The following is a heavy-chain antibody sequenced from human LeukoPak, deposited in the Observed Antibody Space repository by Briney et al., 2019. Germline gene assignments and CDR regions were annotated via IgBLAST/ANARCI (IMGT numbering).Heavy chain of an antibody. CDR2: ISWNSGSI. D-gene: IGHD6-25*01. V-gene: IGHV3-9*01. CDR1: GFSFDDYA. Sequence: PGGSLRLSCAASGFSFDDYAMHWVRQAPGKGLEWVSGISWNSGSIGYADSVKGRFTISRDNAKNSLYLQMNSLRAEDTALYYCAKDWYSSGLLAFDIWGQGTMVTVSS. CDR3: AKDWYSSGLLAFDI. J-gene: IGHJ3*02.